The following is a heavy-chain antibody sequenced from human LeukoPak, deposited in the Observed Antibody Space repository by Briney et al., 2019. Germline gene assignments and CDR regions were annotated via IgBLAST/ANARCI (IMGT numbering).Heavy chain of an antibody. Sequence: ASVKVSRKASGYSFTSYFIHWVRQAPGQGLEWMGIINPNGGSTGYAQKLQGRVSMSRDTSTSTVYMELSSLRSEDTAVYYCVREGGGDRGRAFDMWGQGTMVTVSS. D-gene: IGHD2-21*02. CDR1: GYSFTSYF. J-gene: IGHJ3*02. CDR2: INPNGGST. CDR3: VREGGGDRGRAFDM. V-gene: IGHV1-46*01.